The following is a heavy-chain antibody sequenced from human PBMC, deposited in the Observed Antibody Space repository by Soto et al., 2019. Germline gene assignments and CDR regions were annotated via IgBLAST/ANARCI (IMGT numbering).Heavy chain of an antibody. V-gene: IGHV3-30*18. D-gene: IGHD2-15*01. CDR3: AKDHDGGAGF. Sequence: GGSLRLSCAASGFTFSSYGMHWVRQAPGKGLEWVAVISYDGSNKYYADSVKGRFTISRDNSKNTLYLQMNSLRAEDTAVYYYAKDHDGGAGFGGRGTLVTVAS. J-gene: IGHJ4*02. CDR2: ISYDGSNK. CDR1: GFTFSSYG.